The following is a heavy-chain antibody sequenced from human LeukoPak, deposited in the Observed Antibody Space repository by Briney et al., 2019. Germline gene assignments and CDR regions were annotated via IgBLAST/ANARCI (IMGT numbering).Heavy chain of an antibody. V-gene: IGHV1-18*01. CDR3: AGRRSEEFDIDC. CDR2: ISGYNGNT. D-gene: IGHD6-19*01. J-gene: IGHJ4*02. CDR1: VCFFYTYG. Sequence: GASVKVSCMASVCFFYTYGNSRLQLAPGQGLEWMGCISGYNGNTNYAQKLQGRVTMTTDTSTSTAYMKLRTLRSDDTTVYYCAGRRSEEFDIDCWGQGTLVTVSS.